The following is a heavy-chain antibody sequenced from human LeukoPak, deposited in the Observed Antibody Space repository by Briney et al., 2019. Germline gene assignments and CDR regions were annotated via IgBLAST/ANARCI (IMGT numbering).Heavy chain of an antibody. CDR1: GYTFTGYY. CDR2: INPNSGGT. CDR3: ARGPGALWFGELLPLDY. D-gene: IGHD3-10*01. J-gene: IGHJ4*02. V-gene: IGHV1-2*02. Sequence: GASVKVSCKASGYTFTGYYMHWVRQAPGQGLEWMGWINPNSGGTNYAQKFQGRVTMTMDTSISTAYMELSRLRSDDTAVYYCARGPGALWFGELLPLDYWGQGTLVTVSS.